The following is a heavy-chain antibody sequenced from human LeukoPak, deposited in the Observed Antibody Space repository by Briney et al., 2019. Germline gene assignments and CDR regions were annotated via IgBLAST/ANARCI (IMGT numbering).Heavy chain of an antibody. V-gene: IGHV3-30*18. D-gene: IGHD3-22*01. CDR1: GFTFSSYA. Sequence: GGSLRLSCAAFGFTFSSYAMHWVRQAPGKGLERVAFISYDGSNKYYADSVKGRFSISRDNSKNTLYLQMNSLRAEDTAVYYCAKGKDYYDSGGYYYTYAFDIWGQGTMVTVSS. CDR3: AKGKDYYDSGGYYYTYAFDI. J-gene: IGHJ3*02. CDR2: ISYDGSNK.